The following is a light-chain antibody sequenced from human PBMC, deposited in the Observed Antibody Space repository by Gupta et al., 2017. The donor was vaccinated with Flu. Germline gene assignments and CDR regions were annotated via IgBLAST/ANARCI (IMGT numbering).Light chain of an antibody. CDR2: DDS. J-gene: IGLJ3*02. Sequence: SYVLTQPPSVPVAHEQTARITCWGHNIGSKSVDWYQQKPGQAPVLVVSDDSDRPSGIPERFSGSNSGNTATLTISRVEAVDEADYYCQVCDSSSDHRVFGGGTKLTVL. V-gene: IGLV3-21*02. CDR3: QVCDSSSDHRV. CDR1: NIGSKS.